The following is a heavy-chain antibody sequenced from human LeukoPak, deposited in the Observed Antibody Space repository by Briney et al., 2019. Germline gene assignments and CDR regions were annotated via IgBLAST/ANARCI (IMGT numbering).Heavy chain of an antibody. CDR2: IRDDGSNK. CDR3: AKGTLLKGTVDY. CDR1: GFTFSSYG. Sequence: QPGGSLRLSCAASGFTFSSYGMRWVRQAPGKGLEWVSFIRDDGSNKYYADSVKGRFTISRDNSKNTLYLQMNSLRAEDTAVYYCAKGTLLKGTVDYWGQGTLVTVSS. V-gene: IGHV3-30*02. D-gene: IGHD1-1*01. J-gene: IGHJ4*02.